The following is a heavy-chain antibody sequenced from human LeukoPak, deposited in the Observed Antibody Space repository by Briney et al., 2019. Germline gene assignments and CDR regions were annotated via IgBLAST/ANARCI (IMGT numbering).Heavy chain of an antibody. J-gene: IGHJ4*02. CDR3: AKDAGYGSYWLDY. CDR2: IWGPDNKT. CDR1: GFTLSNYT. D-gene: IGHD1-26*01. Sequence: QSGGSLRLSCGASGFTLSNYTMTWVRQAPGKGRELVSGIWGPDNKTVYADAVKGLFTSSRDNSKNTLYLQMNSLRAEDTAVYYCAKDAGYGSYWLDYWGQGTLVTVSS. V-gene: IGHV3-23*01.